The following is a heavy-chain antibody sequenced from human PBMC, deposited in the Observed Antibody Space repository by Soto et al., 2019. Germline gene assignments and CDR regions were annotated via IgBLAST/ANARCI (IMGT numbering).Heavy chain of an antibody. D-gene: IGHD2-15*01. CDR3: ARGLSGRNPFDY. Sequence: PSETLSLTCTVSGDSVSNSGYYWGWIRQSPGKRLEWIGYIYYSGSTYYNPSLKSRVTISVDTSKNQFSLKLSSVTAADTAVYYCARGLSGRNPFDYWGQGTLVTVSS. J-gene: IGHJ4*02. CDR1: GDSVSNSGYY. CDR2: IYYSGST. V-gene: IGHV4-31*03.